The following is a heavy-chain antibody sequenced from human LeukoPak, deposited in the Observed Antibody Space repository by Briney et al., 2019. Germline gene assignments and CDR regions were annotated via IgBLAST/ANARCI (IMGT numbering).Heavy chain of an antibody. V-gene: IGHV3-21*01. CDR2: ISSSSSYI. CDR1: GFTFDSYR. J-gene: IGHJ4*02. Sequence: SGGSLRLSCAASGFTFDSYRMNWVRQAPGKGLEWVSSISSSSSYIYYADSVKGRFTISRDNAENSLYLQMNSLRAEDTAVYYCARDEIAAAGLFDYWGQGTLVTVSS. D-gene: IGHD6-13*01. CDR3: ARDEIAAAGLFDY.